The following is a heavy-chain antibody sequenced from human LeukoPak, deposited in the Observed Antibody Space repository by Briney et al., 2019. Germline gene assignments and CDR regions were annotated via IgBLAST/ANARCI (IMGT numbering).Heavy chain of an antibody. D-gene: IGHD2-15*01. J-gene: IGHJ6*03. CDR3: ARTTEGYCSGGSCYSYYYYMDV. Sequence: SETLSLTCTVSGGSISSTSSYWGWIRQPPGKGLEWIGYIHYSGSTSYNPSLKSRVTIPVDTSKNQFSLKLRFVTPADTAVYYCARTTEGYCSGGSCYSYYYYMDVWGKGTTVTVSS. CDR2: IHYSGST. CDR1: GGSISSTSSY. V-gene: IGHV4-61*05.